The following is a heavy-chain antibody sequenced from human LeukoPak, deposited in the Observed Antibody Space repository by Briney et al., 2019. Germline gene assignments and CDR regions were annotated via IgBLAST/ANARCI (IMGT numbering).Heavy chain of an antibody. J-gene: IGHJ4*02. CDR3: ARDLLNDEGSSYFFDQ. V-gene: IGHV3-48*04. D-gene: IGHD2-2*01. CDR2: ISKSSDRI. Sequence: PGGSLRLSCAASGFTFSSYSVNWVRQAPGKGLEWVAYISKSSDRIYHADSVKGRFTISRDNAKNSMYLQMDSLRAKDTAVYYCARDLLNDEGSSYFFDQWGQGTLVTVSS. CDR1: GFTFSSYS.